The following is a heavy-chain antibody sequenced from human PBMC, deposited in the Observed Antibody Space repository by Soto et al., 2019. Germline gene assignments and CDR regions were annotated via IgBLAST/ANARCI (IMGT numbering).Heavy chain of an antibody. D-gene: IGHD6-19*01. CDR1: GFTFSSYW. V-gene: IGHV3-7*03. CDR2: IKQDGSEK. CDR3: ARDYSSGWYGWFDP. J-gene: IGHJ5*02. Sequence: GGSLRLSCAASGFTFSSYWMSWVRQAPGKGLEWVANIKQDGSEKYYVDSVKGRFTISRDNAKNSLYLQMNSLRAEDTAVYYCARDYSSGWYGWFDPWGQGTLVTVS.